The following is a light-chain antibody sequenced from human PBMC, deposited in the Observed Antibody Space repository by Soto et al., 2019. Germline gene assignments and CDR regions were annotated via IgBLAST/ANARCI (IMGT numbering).Light chain of an antibody. V-gene: IGKV1-5*03. CDR1: QSLGSR. CDR3: QQYGSDSPWT. CDR2: KAS. J-gene: IGKJ1*01. Sequence: DIQMTQSPTTLSASVGDIVTITCRASQSLGSRWAWYQQKPGKAPKLLIYKASTFDSGVPSRLSGSGSGTEFILTTSRLQPDGFASYCCQQYGSDSPWTFGQGTKVQMK.